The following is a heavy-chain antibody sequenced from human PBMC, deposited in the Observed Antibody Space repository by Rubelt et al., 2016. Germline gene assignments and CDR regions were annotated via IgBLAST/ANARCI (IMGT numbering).Heavy chain of an antibody. J-gene: IGHJ4*02. CDR3: AAGVVVPAARSKPFDY. Sequence: GAEVKKPGASVKVSCKASGYTFTSYGISWVRQAPGQGLEWMGWISAYNGNTNYAQKLQGRVTMTTDTSTSTAYMELSSLRSEDTAVYYCAAGVVVPAARSKPFDYWGQGTLVTVSS. D-gene: IGHD2-2*01. CDR1: GYTFTSYG. CDR2: ISAYNGNT. V-gene: IGHV1-18*01.